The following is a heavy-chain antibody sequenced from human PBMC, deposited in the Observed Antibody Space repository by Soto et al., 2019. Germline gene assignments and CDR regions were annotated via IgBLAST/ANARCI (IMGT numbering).Heavy chain of an antibody. J-gene: IGHJ4*02. D-gene: IGHD6-13*01. CDR3: AHRGGSRWHFDY. CDR2: IYWDDDK. V-gene: IGHV2-5*02. CDR1: GFSLSTSGVG. Sequence: QITLKESGPTLVKPTQTLTLTCTFSGFSLSTSGVGVGWVRQPPGKALEWLALIYWDDDKRYSPSLKSRLTITNDPSKNQVVLTRTNMDPVDTATYYCAHRGGSRWHFDYWGQGTLVTVSS.